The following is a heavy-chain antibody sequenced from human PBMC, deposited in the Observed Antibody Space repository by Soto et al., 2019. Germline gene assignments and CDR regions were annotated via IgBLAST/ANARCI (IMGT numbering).Heavy chain of an antibody. CDR3: VMVDNYVTPTPQDV. CDR1: GYIFVNYG. J-gene: IGHJ6*02. V-gene: IGHV1-18*01. Sequence: QVQLVQSGDEVKKPGASVKVSCKASGYIFVNYGIAWVRQAPGQGLEWMGWISPYTGNTHSATKTQGRLXXTXDTPTSTAYMDLGSLTSDDTAVYYCVMVDNYVTPTPQDVWGQGTTVTVSS. CDR2: ISPYTGNT. D-gene: IGHD3-16*01.